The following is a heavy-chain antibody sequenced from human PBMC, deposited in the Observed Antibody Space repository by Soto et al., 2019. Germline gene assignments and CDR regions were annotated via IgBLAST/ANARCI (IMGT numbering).Heavy chain of an antibody. CDR3: ARRAGVMVPFDY. D-gene: IGHD3-16*01. Sequence: HGESLKISGNTSGYTFTTYWVGWVRQRPGEGLEWMGIIYPSDSDTRYSPSFQGHVMFSVDKSLETAYLEWSSLKTSDTAVYFCARRAGVMVPFDYWGQGTQVTVSS. J-gene: IGHJ4*02. CDR2: IYPSDSDT. V-gene: IGHV5-51*01. CDR1: GYTFTTYW.